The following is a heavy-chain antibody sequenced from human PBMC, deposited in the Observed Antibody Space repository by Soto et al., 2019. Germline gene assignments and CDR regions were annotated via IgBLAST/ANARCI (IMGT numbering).Heavy chain of an antibody. Sequence: GGYLRLSCAASGFTFSNYGMHWFRQAPGKGLEWVAIISYDGDNEYYADSVRGRFTISRDNSKNTLYLQTSSLGHEDTAVYYCAKDGGPVYCNSPGCSAKHFDYWGQGT. D-gene: IGHD2-2*01. CDR2: ISYDGDNE. J-gene: IGHJ4*02. V-gene: IGHV3-30*18. CDR1: GFTFSNYG. CDR3: AKDGGPVYCNSPGCSAKHFDY.